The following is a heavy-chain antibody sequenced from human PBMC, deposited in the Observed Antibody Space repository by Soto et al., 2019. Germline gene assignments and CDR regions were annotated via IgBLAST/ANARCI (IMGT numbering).Heavy chain of an antibody. Sequence: EVQMVESGGGWVQPGGYLRLYCAASGFTVSSNYMSWVRQAPGKGLEWVSVIYSGGRTYYADSVKGRFTISRDNSKNTLYLHMNSLRAEDTAVYYCARDTVRGMDVWGQGTTVPVYS. J-gene: IGHJ6*02. CDR2: IYSGGRT. CDR1: GFTVSSNY. CDR3: ARDTVRGMDV. V-gene: IGHV3-66*01. D-gene: IGHD4-17*01.